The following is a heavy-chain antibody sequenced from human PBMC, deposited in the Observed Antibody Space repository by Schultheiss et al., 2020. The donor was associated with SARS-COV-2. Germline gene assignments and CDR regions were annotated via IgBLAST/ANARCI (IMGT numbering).Heavy chain of an antibody. CDR3: ARDRLSYGSGSYYYYYGMDV. D-gene: IGHD3-10*01. CDR2: INSDGSST. CDR1: GFTFSSYW. Sequence: GGSLRLSCAASGFTFSSYWMHWVRQAPGKGLVWVSRINSDGSSTSYADSVKGRFTISRDNSNNTLSLQMNSLRAEDTAVYYCARDRLSYGSGSYYYYYGMDVWGQGTTVTVSS. J-gene: IGHJ6*02. V-gene: IGHV3-74*01.